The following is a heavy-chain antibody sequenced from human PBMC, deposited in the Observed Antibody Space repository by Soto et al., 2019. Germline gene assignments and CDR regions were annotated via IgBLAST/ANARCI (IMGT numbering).Heavy chain of an antibody. D-gene: IGHD2-8*01. V-gene: IGHV3-11*01. CDR3: ARDRDNVLMYYYMDV. CDR1: GFTFSDYY. J-gene: IGHJ6*03. Sequence: GGSLRLSCAASGFTFSDYYMSWIRQAPGKGLEWVSYISSSGSTIYYADSVKGRFTISRDNAKNSLYLQMNSLRAEDTAVYYCARDRDNVLMYYYMDVWGKGTTVTVSS. CDR2: ISSSGSTI.